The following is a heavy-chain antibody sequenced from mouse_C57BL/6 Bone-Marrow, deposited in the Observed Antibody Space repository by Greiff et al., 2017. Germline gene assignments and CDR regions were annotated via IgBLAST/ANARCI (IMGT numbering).Heavy chain of an antibody. V-gene: IGHV1-59*01. CDR2: IDPSDSYT. CDR1: GYTFTSYW. D-gene: IGHD2-4*01. CDR3: ASDYDYDDWYFDV. Sequence: QVQLQQPGAELVRPGTSVKLSCKASGYTFTSYWMHWVKQRPGQGLEWIGVIDPSDSYTNYNQKFKGKATLTVDTSSSTAYMQLSSLTSEDSAVYYCASDYDYDDWYFDVWGTGTTVTVSS. J-gene: IGHJ1*03.